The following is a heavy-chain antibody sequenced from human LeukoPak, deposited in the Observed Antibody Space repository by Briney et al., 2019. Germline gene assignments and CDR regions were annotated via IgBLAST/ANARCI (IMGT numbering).Heavy chain of an antibody. V-gene: IGHV3-11*04. CDR3: ARGGVYSSSSP. D-gene: IGHD6-6*01. CDR1: GFTFSDYY. J-gene: IGHJ5*02. Sequence: GGSLRLFCAACGFTFSDYYMSWIRQAPGKGREWVSYISSSGSTIYYADSVKGRFTISRDNAKNSLYLQMNSLRAEDTAVYYCARGGVYSSSSPWGQGTLVTVSS. CDR2: ISSSGSTI.